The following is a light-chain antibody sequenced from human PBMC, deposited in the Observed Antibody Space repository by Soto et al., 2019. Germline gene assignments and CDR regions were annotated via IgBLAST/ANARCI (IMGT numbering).Light chain of an antibody. CDR1: QSISTH. V-gene: IGKV1-39*01. CDR3: QQSYSTPWT. Sequence: DIQMTQSPSSLSASVGDRVTITCRASQSISTHLNWYQHKPGKAPKLLIYATASLQSGVPSRFSGSGSGTDFTLTISSLQPEDFATYYCQQSYSTPWTFGQGTKVDIK. CDR2: ATA. J-gene: IGKJ1*01.